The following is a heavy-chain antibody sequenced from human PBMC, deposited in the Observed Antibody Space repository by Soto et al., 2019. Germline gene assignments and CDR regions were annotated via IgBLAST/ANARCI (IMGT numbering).Heavy chain of an antibody. CDR1: GGTFSSYA. J-gene: IGHJ6*02. D-gene: IGHD6-13*01. V-gene: IGHV1-69*13. CDR2: IIPIFGTA. Sequence: SVKVSCKASGGTFSSYAISWVRQAPGQGLEWMGGIIPIFGTANYAQKFQGRVTITADESTSTAYMELSSLRSEDTAVYYCARDDRGKDIAAAGTGIQALYYYYGMDVWGQGTTVTVSS. CDR3: ARDDRGKDIAAAGTGIQALYYYYGMDV.